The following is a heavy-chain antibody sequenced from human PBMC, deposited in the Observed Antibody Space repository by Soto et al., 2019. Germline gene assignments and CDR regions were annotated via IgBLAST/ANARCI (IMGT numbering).Heavy chain of an antibody. CDR3: ARHNYGSGSTYFDY. J-gene: IGHJ4*02. CDR2: IYYSGST. D-gene: IGHD3-10*01. Sequence: PSETLSLTCPVSGGSFSPNYLSWIRQPPGKGLEWIGYIYYSGSTNYNPSLKSRVTISVDTSKNQFSLKLNSMTAADTAVYYCARHNYGSGSTYFDYWGQGTLVTVSS. CDR1: GGSFSPNY. V-gene: IGHV4-59*08.